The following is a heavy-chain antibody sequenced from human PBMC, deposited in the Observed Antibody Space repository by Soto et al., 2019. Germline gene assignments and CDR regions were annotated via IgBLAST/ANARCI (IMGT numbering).Heavy chain of an antibody. CDR2: IVVGSGNT. Sequence: SVKVSCKASGFTFTSSAMQWVRQARGQRLEWIGWIVVGSGNTNYAQKFQERVTITRDMSTSTAYMELSSLRSEDTAVYYCAAVLRTPYYYYMDVWGKGTTVTVSS. CDR1: GFTFTSSA. J-gene: IGHJ6*03. V-gene: IGHV1-58*02. CDR3: AAVLRTPYYYYMDV.